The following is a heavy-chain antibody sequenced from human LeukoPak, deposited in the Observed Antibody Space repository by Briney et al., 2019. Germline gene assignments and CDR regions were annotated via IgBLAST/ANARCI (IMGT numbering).Heavy chain of an antibody. CDR1: GGTFSSYA. CDR3: ATLNGDYYDSSGYLPFDY. D-gene: IGHD3-22*01. J-gene: IGHJ4*02. CDR2: IIPIFGTA. Sequence: GASVKVSCKASGGTFSSYAISWVRQAPGQGLEWMGGIIPIFGTANYAQKFQGRVTITADKSTSTAYMELSSLRSEDTAVYYCATLNGDYYDSSGYLPFDYWGQGTLVTVSS. V-gene: IGHV1-69*06.